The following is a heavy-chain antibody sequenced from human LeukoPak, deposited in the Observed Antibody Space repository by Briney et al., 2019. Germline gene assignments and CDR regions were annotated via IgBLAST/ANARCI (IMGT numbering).Heavy chain of an antibody. Sequence: ASVKVSCKASGYTFTTSYMHWVRQAPGQGLEWMGIINPSGGSTTYAQKFQGRVTMTRDTSTSTVYMELSSLRSEDTAVYYCAREDRMRRWFGEGIDYWGQGTLVTVSS. V-gene: IGHV1-46*01. D-gene: IGHD3-10*01. CDR2: INPSGGST. J-gene: IGHJ4*02. CDR3: AREDRMRRWFGEGIDY. CDR1: GYTFTTSY.